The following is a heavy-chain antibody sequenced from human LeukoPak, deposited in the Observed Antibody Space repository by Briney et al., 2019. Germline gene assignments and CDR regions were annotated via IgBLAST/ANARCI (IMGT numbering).Heavy chain of an antibody. Sequence: GGSLRLSCAASGFTFSSYWMHWVRQAPGKGLVWVSRINSDGSSTSNADSVKGRFTISRDSAKNTLYLQMNSLRAEDTALYYCAKEFPSGWFDYWGQGTLVTVSS. CDR3: AKEFPSGWFDY. CDR1: GFTFSSYW. J-gene: IGHJ5*01. V-gene: IGHV3-74*01. CDR2: INSDGSST. D-gene: IGHD1-26*01.